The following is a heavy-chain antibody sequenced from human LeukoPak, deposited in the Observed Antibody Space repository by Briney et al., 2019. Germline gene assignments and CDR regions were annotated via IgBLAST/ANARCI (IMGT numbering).Heavy chain of an antibody. J-gene: IGHJ5*02. CDR3: ARNPSYGSGSYSPPNWFDP. CDR1: GGSISSSSYY. D-gene: IGHD3-10*01. V-gene: IGHV4-39*01. Sequence: KPSETLSLACTVSGGSISSSSYYWGWIRQPPGKGLEWIGSIYYSGSTYYNPSLKSRVTISVDTSKNQFSLKLSSVTAADTAVCYCARNPSYGSGSYSPPNWFDPWGQGTLVTVSS. CDR2: IYYSGST.